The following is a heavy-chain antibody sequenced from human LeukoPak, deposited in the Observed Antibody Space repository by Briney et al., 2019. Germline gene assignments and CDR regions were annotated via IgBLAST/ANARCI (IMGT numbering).Heavy chain of an antibody. J-gene: IGHJ5*02. CDR2: IYYSGST. D-gene: IGHD2-15*01. CDR3: ARVEGTRDCSGGSCYRVRRRWFDP. Sequence: RASETLSLTCTVSGGSISSYYWSWIRQPPGKGLEWIGYIYYSGSTNYNPSLKSRVTISVDTSKNQFSLKLSSVTAADTAVYYCARVEGTRDCSGGSCYRVRRRWFDPWGQGTLVTVSS. CDR1: GGSISSYY. V-gene: IGHV4-59*01.